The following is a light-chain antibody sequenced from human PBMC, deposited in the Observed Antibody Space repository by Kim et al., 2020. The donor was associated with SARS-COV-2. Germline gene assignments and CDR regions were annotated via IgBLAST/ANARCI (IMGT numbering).Light chain of an antibody. J-gene: IGKJ2*01. Sequence: SVAPRERVTLSCRASQSVGTNFAWYRQTPGQAARLLIYGASIRATGVPARFSGSGSGTEFALTITSLQSEDFAVYYCQQCNDWPRTIGQGTKLEI. CDR1: QSVGTN. V-gene: IGKV3-15*01. CDR2: GAS. CDR3: QQCNDWPRT.